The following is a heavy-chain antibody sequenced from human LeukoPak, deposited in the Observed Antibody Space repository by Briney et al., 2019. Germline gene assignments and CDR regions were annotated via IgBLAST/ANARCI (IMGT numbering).Heavy chain of an antibody. CDR3: ARDRITMVRGVIPPRNYYYYYMDV. CDR2: INPNSGGT. V-gene: IGHV1-2*02. D-gene: IGHD3-10*01. Sequence: ASVKVSCKASGYTFTGYYMHWGRQAPGQGLEWMGWINPNSGGTNYAQKFQGRVTMTRDTSISTAYMELSRLRSDDTAVYYCARDRITMVRGVIPPRNYYYYYMDVRGKGTTVTISS. CDR1: GYTFTGYY. J-gene: IGHJ6*03.